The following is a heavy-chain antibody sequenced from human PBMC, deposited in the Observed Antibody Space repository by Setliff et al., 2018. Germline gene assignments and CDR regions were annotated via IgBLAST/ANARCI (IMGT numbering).Heavy chain of an antibody. CDR3: RLWSHDYHNDY. J-gene: IGHJ4*02. D-gene: IGHD3-16*01. CDR2: AHQSGTT. Sequence: PSETLSLTCAVSDYSITNNYYWGWIRQAPGKGLEWIGTAHQSGTTFYNPSLKGRVTMSVDTSKSQFSLKLNSVTATDSAVYYCRLWSHDYHNDYWGQGTVVTVSS. CDR1: DYSITNNYY. V-gene: IGHV4-38-2*01.